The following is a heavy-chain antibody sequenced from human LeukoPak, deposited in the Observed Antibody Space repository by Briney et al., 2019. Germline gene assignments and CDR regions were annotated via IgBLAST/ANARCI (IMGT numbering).Heavy chain of an antibody. CDR3: ARGLCGGDCYDH. D-gene: IGHD2-21*01. V-gene: IGHV3-NL1*01. J-gene: IGHJ4*02. CDR2: IYSGGST. CDR1: GFTFSSYA. Sequence: HPGGSLRLSCAASGFTFSSYAMHWVRQAPGKGLEWVSVIYSGGSTYYADSVKGRFTISRDNAKNSVDLQMNSLRAEDTAVYYCARGLCGGDCYDHWGQGTLVTVSS.